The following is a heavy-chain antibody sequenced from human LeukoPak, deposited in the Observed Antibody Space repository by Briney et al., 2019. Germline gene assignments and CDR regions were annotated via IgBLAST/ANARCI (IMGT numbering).Heavy chain of an antibody. CDR1: GFTFSSYA. CDR2: ISGSGGST. V-gene: IGHV3-23*01. D-gene: IGHD4-17*01. J-gene: IGHJ2*01. CDR3: AKVQIDYGDYGAHSYFDL. Sequence: GGSLRLSCAASGFTFSSYAMSWVRQAPGKGLEWVSAISGSGGSTYYADSVKGRFTISRDNSKNTLYLQMNSLRAEDTAVYYCAKVQIDYGDYGAHSYFDLWGRGTLVTVS.